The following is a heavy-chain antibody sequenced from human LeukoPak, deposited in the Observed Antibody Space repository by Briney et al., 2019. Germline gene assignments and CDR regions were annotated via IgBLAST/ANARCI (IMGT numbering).Heavy chain of an antibody. Sequence: SQTLSLTCAISGDSVSSNSAAWNWIRQSPSRGLEWLGRTYYRSKWYNDYAVSVKSRITINPDTFKNQFSLRLNSVTPEDTAVYYCARGAGYSSGWFLFDPWGQGTLVTVSS. CDR3: ARGAGYSSGWFLFDP. D-gene: IGHD6-19*01. CDR1: GDSVSSNSAA. J-gene: IGHJ5*02. CDR2: TYYRSKWYN. V-gene: IGHV6-1*01.